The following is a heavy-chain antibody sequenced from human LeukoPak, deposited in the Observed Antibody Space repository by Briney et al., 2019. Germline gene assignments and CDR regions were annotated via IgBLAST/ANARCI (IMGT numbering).Heavy chain of an antibody. V-gene: IGHV4-39*07. CDR3: ARAPSLYSNYERSWFDP. CDR2: IYYSGST. D-gene: IGHD4-11*01. J-gene: IGHJ5*02. Sequence: PSETLSLTCTVSGGSISSSSYYWGWIRQPPGKGLEWIGSIYYSGSTYYNPSLKSRVTISVDTSKNQFSLKLSSVTAADTAVYYCARAPSLYSNYERSWFDPWGQGTLVTVSS. CDR1: GGSISSSSYY.